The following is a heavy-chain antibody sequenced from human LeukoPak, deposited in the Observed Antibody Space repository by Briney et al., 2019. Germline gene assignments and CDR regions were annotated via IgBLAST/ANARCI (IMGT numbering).Heavy chain of an antibody. Sequence: SETLSLTCAVSGGSISSSSSICWTWVRQPPGEGLEWIGEIYHNGATNYNPSLKSRVTMSVDTSKNQFSLKLSSVTAADTAVYYCARGFGVDSSGYYLGYWGQGTLVTVSS. J-gene: IGHJ4*02. CDR3: ARGFGVDSSGYYLGY. V-gene: IGHV4-4*02. D-gene: IGHD3-22*01. CDR1: GGSISSSSSIC. CDR2: IYHNGAT.